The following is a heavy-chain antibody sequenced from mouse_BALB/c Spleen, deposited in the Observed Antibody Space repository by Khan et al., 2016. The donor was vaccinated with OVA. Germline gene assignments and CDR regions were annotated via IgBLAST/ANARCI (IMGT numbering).Heavy chain of an antibody. D-gene: IGHD3-3*01. V-gene: IGHV1-18*01. CDR1: GYTFTDYT. Sequence: EVQLQQSGPELVKPGASVKISCKTSGYTFTDYTLHWVKQSHGKSLEWIGVINPKNGVTSYNQKLQGKATLTVDKSSSTAYLHFRSLTSEDSAGYYCARDAGRYWGQGTSVTVSS. CDR2: INPKNGVT. J-gene: IGHJ4*01. CDR3: ARDAGRY.